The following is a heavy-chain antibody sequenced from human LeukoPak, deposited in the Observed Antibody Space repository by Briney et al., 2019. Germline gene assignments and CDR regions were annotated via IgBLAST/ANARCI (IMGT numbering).Heavy chain of an antibody. D-gene: IGHD5-24*01. J-gene: IGHJ4*02. V-gene: IGHV3-23*01. CDR2: VSGSGSST. Sequence: PGGSLRLSCAASGFTFSNFAMSWVRQAPGKGLEWVSAVSGSGSSTYYADSVKGRFTISRDNSKNTLYLQMNSLTAEDTAVYYCTRVGYIDEGIDYWGQGTLVTVSS. CDR3: TRVGYIDEGIDY. CDR1: GFTFSNFA.